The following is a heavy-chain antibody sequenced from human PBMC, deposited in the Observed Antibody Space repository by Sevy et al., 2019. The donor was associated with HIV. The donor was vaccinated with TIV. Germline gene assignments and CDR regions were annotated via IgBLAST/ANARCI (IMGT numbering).Heavy chain of an antibody. Sequence: GGSLRLSCAASGFTFTSYAMSWVRRAPGKGLEWVSGISGSGATTYYADSAKGRFTISRDNSKNALYLQLNSLRAEDTAAYYCVKMFRLAVAGRFDYWGQGALVTVSS. CDR2: ISGSGATT. CDR3: VKMFRLAVAGRFDY. D-gene: IGHD6-13*01. V-gene: IGHV3-23*01. J-gene: IGHJ4*02. CDR1: GFTFTSYA.